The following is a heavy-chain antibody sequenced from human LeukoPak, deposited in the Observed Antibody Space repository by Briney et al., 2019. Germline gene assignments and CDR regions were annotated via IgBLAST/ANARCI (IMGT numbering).Heavy chain of an antibody. Sequence: GGSLRLSCAASGFTFSDHYIDWVRQAPGKGLQWVGRSRNKANSYTTEYAASVKGRFIISRDDSESSLYLQMNSLRAEDTAVYYCAREISSGWYDYWGQGTLVTVSS. CDR1: GFTFSDHY. J-gene: IGHJ4*02. CDR3: AREISSGWYDY. CDR2: SRNKANSYTT. V-gene: IGHV3-72*01. D-gene: IGHD6-19*01.